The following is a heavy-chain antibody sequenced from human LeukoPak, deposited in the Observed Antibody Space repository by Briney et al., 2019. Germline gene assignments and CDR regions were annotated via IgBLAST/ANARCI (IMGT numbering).Heavy chain of an antibody. D-gene: IGHD6-19*01. CDR1: GGSISSYY. CDR3: ARDSIAVAGTYYYYYGMDV. J-gene: IGHJ6*02. CDR2: IYYSGST. V-gene: IGHV4-59*01. Sequence: PSETLSLTCTVSGGSISSYYWSWIRQPPGKGLEWIGYIYYSGSTNYNPSLKSRVTISVDTSKNQFSLKLSSVTAADTAVYYCARDSIAVAGTYYYYYGMDVWGQGTTVTVSS.